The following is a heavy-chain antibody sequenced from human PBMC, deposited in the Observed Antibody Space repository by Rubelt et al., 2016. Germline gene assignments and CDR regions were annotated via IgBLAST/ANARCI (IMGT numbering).Heavy chain of an antibody. Sequence: QVQLQQWGAGLLKPSETLSLSCAVYGGSFRDYYWSWIRQSPGKGLEWIGEINHSGSTNYNPSLKSRVTISVDTSKNQFPPKLISVTAADTAVYYCARGIVGATRSSYYGMDVWGQGTTVTVSS. CDR1: GGSFRDYY. CDR2: INHSGST. D-gene: IGHD1-26*01. CDR3: ARGIVGATRSSYYGMDV. J-gene: IGHJ6*02. V-gene: IGHV4-34*01.